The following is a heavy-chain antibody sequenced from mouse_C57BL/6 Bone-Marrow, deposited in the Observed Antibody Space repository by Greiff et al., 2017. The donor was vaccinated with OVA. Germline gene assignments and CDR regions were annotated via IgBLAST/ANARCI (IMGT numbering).Heavy chain of an antibody. CDR1: GYTFTDYY. CDR3: ARSERLRDSFDY. J-gene: IGHJ2*01. CDR2: IYPGSGNI. Sequence: VQLQESGAELVRPGASVKLSCKASGYTFTDYYISWVKQRPGQGLEWIARIYPGSGNIYYNEKFKGKATLPAEESSSTASLLHSSLTSDDSAVYFCARSERLRDSFDYWGQGTTLTVSS. D-gene: IGHD2-2*01. V-gene: IGHV1-76*01.